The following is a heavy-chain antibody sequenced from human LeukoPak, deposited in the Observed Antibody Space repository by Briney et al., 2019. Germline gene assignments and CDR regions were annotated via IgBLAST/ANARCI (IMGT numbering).Heavy chain of an antibody. J-gene: IGHJ3*02. CDR1: GGSISSYY. Sequence: SETLSLTCTVSGGSISSYYWSWIRQPPGKGLEWIGYIYYSGSTNYNPSLRSRVTISVDTSKNQFSLKLSSVTAADTAVYYCARETAPYDAFDIWGQGTMVTVSS. V-gene: IGHV4-59*01. CDR2: IYYSGST. D-gene: IGHD1-14*01. CDR3: ARETAPYDAFDI.